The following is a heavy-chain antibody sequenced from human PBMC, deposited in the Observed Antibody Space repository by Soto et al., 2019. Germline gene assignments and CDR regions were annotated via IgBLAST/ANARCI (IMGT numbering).Heavy chain of an antibody. CDR3: AKDFMGYCTSVTCHIFDF. D-gene: IGHD2-8*02. CDR1: GFSFSSYA. V-gene: IGHV3-30*18. J-gene: IGHJ4*02. Sequence: VQLVESGGGVVQPGTSLRLSCEASGFSFSSYAIHWVRQAPGKGLEWVAGISNDGTKEHYTDSVKGRFTISTDKSKNMVYLKMNSLRSVDMAVYYCAKDFMGYCTSVTCHIFDFWGQGTLVTVPS. CDR2: ISNDGTKE.